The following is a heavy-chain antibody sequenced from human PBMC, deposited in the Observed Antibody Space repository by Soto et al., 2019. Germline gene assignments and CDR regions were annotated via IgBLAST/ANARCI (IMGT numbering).Heavy chain of an antibody. V-gene: IGHV4-34*01. J-gene: IGHJ4*02. Sequence: PSETLSLTCAVYGGSFSGYSWTWLRRPPGTGLEWIGEINHSGSTNYNPSLKSRVTISVDTSKNQFSLKLTSVTAADTAVYYCARDKITGLFDYWGQGTLVTVSS. CDR1: GGSFSGYS. CDR2: INHSGST. D-gene: IGHD2-8*02. CDR3: ARDKITGLFDY.